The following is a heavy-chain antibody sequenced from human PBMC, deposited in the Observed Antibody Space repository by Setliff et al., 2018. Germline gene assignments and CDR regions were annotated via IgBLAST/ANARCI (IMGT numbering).Heavy chain of an antibody. CDR1: GYRFSTYG. J-gene: IGHJ4*02. Sequence: ASVKVSCKASGYRFSTYGITWVRQAPGQGLEWMGWINNYNTNTNYAQKLQGRVAMTTDTSTSTAYMELRSLRSDDSAVYYCARINFYVSSGHYYAPDYWGQGTLVTVS. D-gene: IGHD3-22*01. V-gene: IGHV1-18*01. CDR3: ARINFYVSSGHYYAPDY. CDR2: INNYNTNT.